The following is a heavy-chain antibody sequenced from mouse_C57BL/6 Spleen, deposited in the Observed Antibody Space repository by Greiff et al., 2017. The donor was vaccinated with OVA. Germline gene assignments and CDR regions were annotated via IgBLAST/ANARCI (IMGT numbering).Heavy chain of an antibody. CDR1: GSTFTSYW. D-gene: IGHD2-4*01. CDR2: IYPGSGST. CDR3: ARSIYYDYDGPLYAMDY. V-gene: IGHV1-55*01. Sequence: QVQLQQPGAELVKPGASVKMSCKASGSTFTSYWITWVKQRPGKGLEWIGDIYPGSGSTNYNEKFKSKATLTVDTSSSTAYMQLSSLTSEDSAVYYCARSIYYDYDGPLYAMDYWGQGTSVTVSS. J-gene: IGHJ4*01.